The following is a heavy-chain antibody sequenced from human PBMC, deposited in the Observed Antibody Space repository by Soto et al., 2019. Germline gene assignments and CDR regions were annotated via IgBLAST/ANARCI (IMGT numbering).Heavy chain of an antibody. D-gene: IGHD2-21*02. CDR3: ARGGDPDY. CDR2: LQTDGSHP. Sequence: PGGSLRLSCAASGFTFSSYWMHWVRQAPGEGLMWVSRLQTDGSHPDYADSVKGRFTISRDNAKNTLYLQLNILRAEDTAVYYCARGGDPDYWGQGTLVTVSS. CDR1: GFTFSSYW. V-gene: IGHV3-74*01. J-gene: IGHJ4*02.